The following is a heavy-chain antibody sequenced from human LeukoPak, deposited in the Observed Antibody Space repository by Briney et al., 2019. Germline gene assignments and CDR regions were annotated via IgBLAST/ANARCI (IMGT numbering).Heavy chain of an antibody. CDR3: ARGLSAYYYYYMDV. J-gene: IGHJ6*03. CDR2: IIPIFGTA. D-gene: IGHD5/OR15-5a*01. CDR1: GGTFISDA. V-gene: IGHV1-69*13. Sequence: SVKVSCKASGGTFISDAISWVRQAPGQGLEWMGGIIPIFGTANYAQKFQGRVTITADESTSTAYMELSSLRSEDTAVYYCARGLSAYYYYYMDVWGKGTTVTISS.